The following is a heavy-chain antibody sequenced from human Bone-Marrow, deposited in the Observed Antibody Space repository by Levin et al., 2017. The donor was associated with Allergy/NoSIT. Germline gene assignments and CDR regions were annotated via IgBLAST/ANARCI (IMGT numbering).Heavy chain of an antibody. CDR1: GFRISDYD. CDR3: ARGGDGGLVIVPAAQADY. CDR2: ITSSGQTL. V-gene: IGHV3-11*01. D-gene: IGHD2-2*01. Sequence: GGSLRLSCAASGFRISDYDMNWIRQAPGKGLEWVSYITSSGQTLYNRDSVKGRFTISRDNAKNSLFLQMNSLRVDDTAVYYCARGGDGGLVIVPAAQADYWGQGTLVTVSS. J-gene: IGHJ4*02.